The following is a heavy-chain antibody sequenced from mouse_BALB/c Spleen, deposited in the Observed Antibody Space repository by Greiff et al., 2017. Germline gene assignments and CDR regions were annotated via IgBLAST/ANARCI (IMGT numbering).Heavy chain of an antibody. CDR2: INPDSSTI. CDR3: ARPGSSSGWAMDY. Sequence: EVKVVESGGGLVQPGGSLKLSCAASGFDFSRYWMSWVRQAPGKGLEWIGEINPDSSTINYTPSLKDKFIISRDNAKNTLYLQMSKVRSEDTALYYCARPGSSSGWAMDYWGQGTSVTVSS. V-gene: IGHV4-1*02. D-gene: IGHD1-1*01. J-gene: IGHJ4*01. CDR1: GFDFSRYW.